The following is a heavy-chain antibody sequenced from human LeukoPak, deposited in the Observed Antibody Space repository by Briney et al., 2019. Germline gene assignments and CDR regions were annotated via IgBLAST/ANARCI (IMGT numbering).Heavy chain of an antibody. CDR3: ARENGGYGDY. V-gene: IGHV4-34*01. J-gene: IGHJ4*02. D-gene: IGHD5-12*01. CDR1: GGSLSDYY. Sequence: PSETLSLTCAVYGGSLSDYYWSWIRQPPGKGLEWIGEINHSGSTNYNPSLKSRVTISVDTSKNQFSLKLSSVTAADTAVYYCARENGGYGDYWGQGTLVTVSS. CDR2: INHSGST.